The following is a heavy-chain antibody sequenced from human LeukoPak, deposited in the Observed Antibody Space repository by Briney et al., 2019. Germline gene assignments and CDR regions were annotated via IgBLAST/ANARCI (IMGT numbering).Heavy chain of an antibody. D-gene: IGHD2-2*01. V-gene: IGHV1-18*01. CDR2: ISAYNGNT. Sequence: ASVTVSCKASGYTFTSYGISWVRQAPGQGLEWMGWISAYNGNTNYAQKLQGRVTMTTDTSTSTAYMELRSLRSDETAVYYCARDYRVVPAATPDYWGQGTLVTVSS. CDR3: ARDYRVVPAATPDY. CDR1: GYTFTSYG. J-gene: IGHJ4*02.